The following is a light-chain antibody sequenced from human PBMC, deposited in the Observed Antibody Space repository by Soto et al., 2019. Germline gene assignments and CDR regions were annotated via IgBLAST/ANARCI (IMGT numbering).Light chain of an antibody. J-gene: IGKJ1*01. CDR2: DVS. CDR1: QSISSW. V-gene: IGKV1-5*01. Sequence: DIPMTQSPSTLSASVGDRVTITCRASQSISSWLAWYQQRPGKAPKLLIYDVSTLESGVPSRFSGSGSGTKFMLTINHLQPDDFATYYCQQYKSYRTFGQGTKVEIK. CDR3: QQYKSYRT.